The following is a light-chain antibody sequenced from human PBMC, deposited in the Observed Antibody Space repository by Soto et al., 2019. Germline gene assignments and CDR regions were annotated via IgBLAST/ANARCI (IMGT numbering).Light chain of an antibody. CDR1: QTISSW. CDR2: KAS. V-gene: IGKV1-5*03. Sequence: EIEKTSSAATLSRSVGDRVTITCRASQTISSWLAWYQQKPGKAPKLLIYKASTLKSGVPSRFSGSGSGTEFTLTISSLQPDDFATYYCQHYNSYSEAFGQGTKVDIK. J-gene: IGKJ1*01. CDR3: QHYNSYSEA.